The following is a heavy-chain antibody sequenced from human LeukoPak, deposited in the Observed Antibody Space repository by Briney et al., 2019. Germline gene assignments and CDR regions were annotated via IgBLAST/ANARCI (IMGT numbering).Heavy chain of an antibody. CDR2: IYYSGST. Sequence: SETLSLTCTVSGGSISSDYWSCVWQRPGEGLGWVGYIYYSGSTNHNRPLNSRVTISVDTSNNQFSLKLSSVTAADTAVYYCAPENSRGFYFDYWGQGTLVTVSS. CDR1: GGSISSDY. D-gene: IGHD3-22*01. CDR3: APENSRGFYFDY. J-gene: IGHJ4*02. V-gene: IGHV4-59*01.